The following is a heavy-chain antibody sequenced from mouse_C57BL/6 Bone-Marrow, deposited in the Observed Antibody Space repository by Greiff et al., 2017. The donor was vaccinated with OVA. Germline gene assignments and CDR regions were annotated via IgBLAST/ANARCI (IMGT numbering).Heavy chain of an antibody. D-gene: IGHD1-1*01. CDR3: ARDYGGNYFDV. Sequence: QVQLKQSGPELVKPGASVKISCKASGYAFSSSWMNWVKQRPGKGLEWIGRIYPGDGDTNYNGKFKGKATLTADKSSSTAYMQLSSLTSEDSAVYFCARDYGGNYFDVWGTGTTVTVSS. V-gene: IGHV1-82*01. CDR2: IYPGDGDT. CDR1: GYAFSSSW. J-gene: IGHJ1*03.